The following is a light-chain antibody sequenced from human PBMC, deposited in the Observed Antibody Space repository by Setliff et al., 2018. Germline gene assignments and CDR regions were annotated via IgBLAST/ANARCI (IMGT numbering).Light chain of an antibody. J-gene: IGLJ1*01. Sequence: QSALTQPASVSGSPGQSVTISCTGTSSDVGGYNFVSWYQQHPGKAPQLIIFEVSRRPSGVPHRFSGSKSDNTASLTVSGLQADDEADYYCSSYAGNYHYVFGTGTKATVL. CDR3: SSYAGNYHYV. CDR1: SSDVGGYNF. V-gene: IGLV2-8*01. CDR2: EVS.